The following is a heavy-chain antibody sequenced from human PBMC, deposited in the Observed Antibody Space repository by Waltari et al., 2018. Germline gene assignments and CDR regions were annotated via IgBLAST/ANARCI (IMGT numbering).Heavy chain of an antibody. CDR2: INHSGST. CDR1: GGSFSGYY. J-gene: IGHJ6*03. V-gene: IGHV4-34*01. Sequence: QVQLQQWGAGLLKPSETLSLTCAVYGGSFSGYYWSWIRQPPGKGLEWIGEINHSGSTNYNPSLKSRVTISVDTSKNQFSLKLSSVTAADTAVYYCARGMVQGDSYYYYMDVWGKGTTVTVSS. D-gene: IGHD3-10*01. CDR3: ARGMVQGDSYYYYMDV.